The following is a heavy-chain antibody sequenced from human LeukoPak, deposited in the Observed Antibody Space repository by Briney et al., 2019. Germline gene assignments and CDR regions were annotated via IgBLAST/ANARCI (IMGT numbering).Heavy chain of an antibody. CDR2: ISGSGGST. D-gene: IGHD5-12*01. CDR1: GFTVSSNY. J-gene: IGHJ4*02. Sequence: GGSLRLSCAASGFTVSSNYMNWVRQAPGKGLEWVSAISGSGGSTYYADSVKGRFTISRDNSKNTLYLQMNSLRAEDTAVYYCAKAQSFIVAVFDYWGQGTLVTVSS. CDR3: AKAQSFIVAVFDY. V-gene: IGHV3-23*01.